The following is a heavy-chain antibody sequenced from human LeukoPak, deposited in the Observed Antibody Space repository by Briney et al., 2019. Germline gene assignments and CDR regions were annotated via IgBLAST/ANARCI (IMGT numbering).Heavy chain of an antibody. D-gene: IGHD1-26*01. CDR2: ISYDGSNK. J-gene: IGHJ4*02. Sequence: GGSLRLSCAASGFTFSSYGMHWVRQAPGKWLEWVAVISYDGSNKYYADSVKGRFTISRDNSKNTLYLQMNSLRAEDTAVYYCAKDRALHNGIDYWGQGTLVTVSS. V-gene: IGHV3-30*18. CDR1: GFTFSSYG. CDR3: AKDRALHNGIDY.